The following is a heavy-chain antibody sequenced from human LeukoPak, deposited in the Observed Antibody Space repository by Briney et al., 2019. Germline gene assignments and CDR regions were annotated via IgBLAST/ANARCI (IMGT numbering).Heavy chain of an antibody. V-gene: IGHV1-69*04. D-gene: IGHD5-18*01. CDR1: GGTFSSSA. Sequence: ASVKVSCKTSGGTFSSSAITWVRQAPGQGLEWMGRIIPVLNITTYAQKFQGSVTITAGTSTSTVYMELSSLRSEETAVYYCARDQGLTAPPPYGLDVWGQGTTVTVSS. CDR3: ARDQGLTAPPPYGLDV. J-gene: IGHJ6*02. CDR2: IIPVLNIT.